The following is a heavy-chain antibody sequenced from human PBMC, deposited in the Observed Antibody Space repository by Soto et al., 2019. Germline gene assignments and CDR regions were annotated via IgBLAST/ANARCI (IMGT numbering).Heavy chain of an antibody. D-gene: IGHD2-15*01. CDR2: IYYSGST. Sequence: WTWIRQPPGKGLEWIGNIYYSGSTKHNPSLKSRVTISADTSKNQFSLKLSSVTAADTAVYYCAREGCSGGNCYSGYNLGIDYWGQGTLVTVSS. CDR3: AREGCSGGNCYSGYNLGIDY. V-gene: IGHV4-59*01. J-gene: IGHJ4*02.